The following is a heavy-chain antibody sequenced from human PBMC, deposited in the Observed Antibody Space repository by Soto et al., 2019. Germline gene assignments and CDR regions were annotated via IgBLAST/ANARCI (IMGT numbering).Heavy chain of an antibody. CDR3: AAGGGLPRYY. Sequence: QLQLQESGSGLVKPSQTLSLTCAVSGGSISSGGYSWSWIRQPPGKGLEWIGYIYHSGSTCYNPSLKSRVTISVDRSKNQFSLKLSSVTAADTAVYYWAAGGGLPRYYWGQGTLVTVSS. V-gene: IGHV4-30-2*01. J-gene: IGHJ4*02. D-gene: IGHD5-12*01. CDR1: GGSISSGGYS. CDR2: IYHSGST.